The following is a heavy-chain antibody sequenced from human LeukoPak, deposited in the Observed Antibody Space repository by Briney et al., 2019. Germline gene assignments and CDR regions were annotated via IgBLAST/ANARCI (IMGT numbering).Heavy chain of an antibody. V-gene: IGHV3-33*01. Sequence: GSLRLSCAGSGFTFGGYGMHWFRQTPGKGLEWVAVIAYDGSRAFYANSVKGRFTISRDNSKNTMSVQMDDLRAEDTAVYYCTRYNNDHFDYWGQGTLVTVSS. CDR2: IAYDGSRA. CDR3: TRYNNDHFDY. D-gene: IGHD1-14*01. CDR1: GFTFGGYG. J-gene: IGHJ4*02.